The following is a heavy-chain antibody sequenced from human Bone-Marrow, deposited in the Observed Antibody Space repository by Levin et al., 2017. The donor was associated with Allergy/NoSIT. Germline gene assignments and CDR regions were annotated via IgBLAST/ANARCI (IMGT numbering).Heavy chain of an antibody. CDR2: IDNSGST. V-gene: IGHV4-59*01. CDR3: ARERWELLSLDYWYSGMDV. D-gene: IGHD1-26*01. CDR1: GGSSSSSY. Sequence: SQTLSLTCTVSGGSSSSSYCSWIRQPPGKGLEWIGSIDNSGSTNYNPSLKNRITMSVDTSKTQFSLKLTDVTAADTAVYYCARERWELLSLDYWYSGMDVWGQGTTVTVSS. J-gene: IGHJ6*02.